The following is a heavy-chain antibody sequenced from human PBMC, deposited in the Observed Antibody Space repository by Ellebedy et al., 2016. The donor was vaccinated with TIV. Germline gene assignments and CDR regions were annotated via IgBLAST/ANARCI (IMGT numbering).Heavy chain of an antibody. Sequence: SETLSLTXSVSGGTISSSSFYWGWIRQAPGQGLEWIGSIYYSGVTYYNPSLKSRLTISVDTSKNQFSLRLTSVTAADPALYYCARRMGRRSLYGGFVGAFDIWGQGTTVNVSS. V-gene: IGHV4-39*01. J-gene: IGHJ3*02. CDR2: IYYSGVT. CDR1: GGTISSSSFY. D-gene: IGHD4-23*01. CDR3: ARRMGRRSLYGGFVGAFDI.